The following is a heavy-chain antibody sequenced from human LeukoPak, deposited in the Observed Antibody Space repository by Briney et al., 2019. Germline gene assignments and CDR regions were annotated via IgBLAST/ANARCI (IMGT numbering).Heavy chain of an antibody. V-gene: IGHV3-23*01. Sequence: PGGSLRLSCAASGFTFSDYAMTWVRQDPGKGLEWISTISGSGGSTYYADSVKGRFTISRDNSKTTLYLQMNSLRAEDTAVYSCAKELLFGELPLSYFDSWGQGTMVTLSS. J-gene: IGHJ4*02. CDR2: ISGSGGST. CDR3: AKELLFGELPLSYFDS. CDR1: GFTFSDYA. D-gene: IGHD3-10*01.